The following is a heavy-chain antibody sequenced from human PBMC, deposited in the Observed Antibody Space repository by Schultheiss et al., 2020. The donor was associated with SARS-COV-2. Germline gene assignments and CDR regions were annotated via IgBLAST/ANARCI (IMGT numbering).Heavy chain of an antibody. CDR3: ARLSSSSVAFDI. D-gene: IGHD6-6*01. V-gene: IGHV4-59*08. J-gene: IGHJ3*02. CDR2: IYYSGST. Sequence: GSLRLSCTVSGGSISSYYWSWIRQPPGKGLEWIGYIYYSGSTNYNPSLKSRVTISVDTSKNQFSLKLSSVTAADTAVYYCARLSSSSVAFDIWGQGTMVTVSS. CDR1: GGSISSYY.